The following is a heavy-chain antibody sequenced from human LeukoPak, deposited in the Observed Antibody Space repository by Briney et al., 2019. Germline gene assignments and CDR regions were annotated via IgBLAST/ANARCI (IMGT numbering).Heavy chain of an antibody. D-gene: IGHD3-10*01. V-gene: IGHV3-33*01. CDR1: GFTFSSYG. J-gene: IGHJ4*02. CDR2: IWYDGSNK. Sequence: PGGSLRLSCAASGFTFSSYGMHWVRQAPGKGLEWVAVIWYDGSNKYYADSVKGRFTISRDNSKNTLYLQMNSLRAEDTAVYYCARNYYGSGSYHLLGYWGQGTLVTASS. CDR3: ARNYYGSGSYHLLGY.